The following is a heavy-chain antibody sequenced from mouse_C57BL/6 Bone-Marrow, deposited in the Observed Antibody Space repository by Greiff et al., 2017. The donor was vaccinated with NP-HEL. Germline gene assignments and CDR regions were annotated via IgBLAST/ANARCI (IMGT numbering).Heavy chain of an antibody. CDR2: INYDGSST. V-gene: IGHV5-16*01. CDR3: ARDRGYGSSYRYYAMDY. J-gene: IGHJ4*01. D-gene: IGHD1-1*01. CDR1: GFTFSDYY. Sequence: EVKLMESEGGLVQPGSSMKLSCTASGFTFSDYYMAWVRQVPEKGLEWVANINYDGSSTYYLDSLKSRFIISRDNAKNILYLQMSSLKSEDTATYYCARDRGYGSSYRYYAMDYWGQGTSVTVSS.